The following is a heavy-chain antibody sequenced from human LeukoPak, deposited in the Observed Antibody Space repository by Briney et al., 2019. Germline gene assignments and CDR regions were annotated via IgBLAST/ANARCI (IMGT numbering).Heavy chain of an antibody. CDR3: ARGYDFFDY. D-gene: IGHD3-3*01. J-gene: IGHJ4*02. Sequence: PSKTLSLTCTVSGYSISSGYYWGWIRQPPGKGLEWIGSIYHSGSTYYNPSLTSRVTISVDTSKNQFSLKLSSVTAADTAVYYCARGYDFFDYWGQGTLVTVSS. V-gene: IGHV4-38-2*02. CDR2: IYHSGST. CDR1: GYSISSGYY.